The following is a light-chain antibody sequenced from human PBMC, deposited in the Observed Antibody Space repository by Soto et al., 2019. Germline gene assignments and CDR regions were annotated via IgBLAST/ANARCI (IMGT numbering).Light chain of an antibody. J-gene: IGKJ1*01. CDR3: QQYNNWPPDRT. Sequence: EIVMTQSPATLSVSPGERATLSCRASQSVGSNLASYQQKPGQAPRLLIYGASTRATGIPARFSGSGSGTEFTLTNSSLQSEDFAIYFCQQYNNWPPDRTFGQGTKVEIK. V-gene: IGKV3-15*01. CDR2: GAS. CDR1: QSVGSN.